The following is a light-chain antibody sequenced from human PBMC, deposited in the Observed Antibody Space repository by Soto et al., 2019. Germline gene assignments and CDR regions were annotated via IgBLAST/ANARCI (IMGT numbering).Light chain of an antibody. J-gene: IGKJ1*01. Sequence: DIVRTQSPLSLPVTPGEPASISCRSSQSLLHRNGYNYLDWYLQKPGESPQLLIYLGSNRASGVPDRFSGSGSGTDFTLKISRVYADDVGVYYCMHALHNPTCDRRTKMEI. CDR3: MHALHNPT. V-gene: IGKV2-28*01. CDR2: LGS. CDR1: QSLLHRNGYNY.